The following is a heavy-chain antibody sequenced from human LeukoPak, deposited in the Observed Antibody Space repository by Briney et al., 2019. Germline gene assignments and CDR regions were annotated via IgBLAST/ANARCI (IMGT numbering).Heavy chain of an antibody. Sequence: QPGGSLRLSCAASGFTFSSYAMSWVRQAPGKGLEWVSAISGSGGSTYYADSVKGRFTISRDNSKNTLYLQMNSLRAEDTAVYYCAKRPIAVAGIDYYYMDVWGKGTTVTVSS. J-gene: IGHJ6*03. CDR3: AKRPIAVAGIDYYYMDV. CDR2: ISGSGGST. D-gene: IGHD6-19*01. V-gene: IGHV3-23*01. CDR1: GFTFSSYA.